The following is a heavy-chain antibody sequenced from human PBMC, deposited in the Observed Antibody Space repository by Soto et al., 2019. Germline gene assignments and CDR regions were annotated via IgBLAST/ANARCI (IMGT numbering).Heavy chain of an antibody. CDR1: GFTFSNAW. V-gene: IGHV3-15*01. D-gene: IGHD4-17*01. CDR2: IKSKTDGGTT. CDR3: TTVGRWPYYYYYMDV. Sequence: EVQLVESGGGLVKPGGSLRLSCAASGFTFSNAWMSWVRQAPGKGLEWVGRIKSKTDGGTTDYAAPVKGRFTISRDDSKNRLYLQMNSLKTEDTAVYYCTTVGRWPYYYYYMDVWGKGTTVTVSS. J-gene: IGHJ6*03.